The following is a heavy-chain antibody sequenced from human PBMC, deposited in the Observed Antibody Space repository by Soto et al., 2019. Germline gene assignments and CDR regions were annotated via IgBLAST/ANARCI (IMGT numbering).Heavy chain of an antibody. CDR3: ARVGPVVVVAATGFDP. V-gene: IGHV4-34*01. J-gene: IGHJ5*02. CDR1: GGSFSGYY. D-gene: IGHD2-15*01. Sequence: PSETLSLTCAVYGGSFSGYYWSWIRQPPGKGLEWIGEINHSGSTNYNPSLKSRVTISVDTSKNQFPLKLSSVTAADTAVYYCARVGPVVVVAATGFDPWGQGTLVTVSS. CDR2: INHSGST.